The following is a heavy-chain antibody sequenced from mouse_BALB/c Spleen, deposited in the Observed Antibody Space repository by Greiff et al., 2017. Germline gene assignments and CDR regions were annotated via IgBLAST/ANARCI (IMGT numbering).Heavy chain of an antibody. CDR2: ISSGART. J-gene: IGHJ3*01. Sequence: EVQLVESGGGLVKPGGSLKLSCAASGFTFTSYAMSWVRQTPEKRLEWVAFISSGARTYNSDSMKGRLTISRDNARNILYLKMSSRRSEDAAMYYCARGYGSRYKGFAYWGQGTTVTVSA. V-gene: IGHV5-6-5*01. CDR3: ARGYGSRYKGFAY. D-gene: IGHD1-1*01. CDR1: GFTFTSYA.